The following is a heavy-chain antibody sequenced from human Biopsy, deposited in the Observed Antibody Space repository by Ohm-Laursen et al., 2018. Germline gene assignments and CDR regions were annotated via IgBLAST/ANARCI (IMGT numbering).Heavy chain of an antibody. Sequence: LSLTCTVSGASINLYYWSWIRQPPGKGLEWIGYINHSGSTNYNPSLKSRLTISVDTSKNQFSLKLTSVTAADTAVYCCTRDLIAYCPTTSCDNFGMDVWGQGTTVTVSS. D-gene: IGHD2-2*01. CDR2: INHSGST. CDR1: GASINLYY. J-gene: IGHJ6*02. V-gene: IGHV4-59*01. CDR3: TRDLIAYCPTTSCDNFGMDV.